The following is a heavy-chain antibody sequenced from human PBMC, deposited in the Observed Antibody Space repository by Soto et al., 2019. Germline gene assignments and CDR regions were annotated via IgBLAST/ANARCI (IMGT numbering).Heavy chain of an antibody. Sequence: EVQLVESGGGLVKPGGSLRLSCAASGFTFSSYSMNWVRQAPGKGLEWVSSISSSSSYIYYADSVKGRFTISRDNAKNSLYLQMNSVRAEDTAVYYCARAPVREYCSGGSCYYDYWGQGTLVTVSS. CDR3: ARAPVREYCSGGSCYYDY. D-gene: IGHD2-15*01. CDR2: ISSSSSYI. J-gene: IGHJ4*02. CDR1: GFTFSSYS. V-gene: IGHV3-21*01.